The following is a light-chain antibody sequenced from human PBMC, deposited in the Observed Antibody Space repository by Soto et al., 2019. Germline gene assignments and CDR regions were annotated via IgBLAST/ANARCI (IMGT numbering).Light chain of an antibody. CDR2: GNS. CDR3: QSYDSSLSGWV. CDR1: SSNIGAGYD. V-gene: IGLV1-40*01. J-gene: IGLJ3*02. Sequence: QSVLTQPPSVSGAPAQRVTISCTGSSSNIGAGYDVHWYQQLPGTAPKLLIYGNSNRPSGVPDRFSGSKSCTSASLAITGLQAEDEADYYCQSYDSSLSGWVFGGGTKLTVL.